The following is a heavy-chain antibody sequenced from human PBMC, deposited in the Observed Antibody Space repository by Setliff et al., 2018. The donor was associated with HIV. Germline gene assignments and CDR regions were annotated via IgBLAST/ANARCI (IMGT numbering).Heavy chain of an antibody. Sequence: LRLSCAGSGFTFTDAWLSWVRQAPGKGLEWVARIKSKTNGGDGTADYATPVRGRFTISRDESRDTVYLQMNSLKTEDTAMYYCTTAPFTMIIVDINKGAFDIWGQGTMVTVSS. CDR2: IKSKTNGGDGTA. CDR1: GFTFTDAW. J-gene: IGHJ3*02. CDR3: TTAPFTMIIVDINKGAFDI. V-gene: IGHV3-15*01. D-gene: IGHD3-22*01.